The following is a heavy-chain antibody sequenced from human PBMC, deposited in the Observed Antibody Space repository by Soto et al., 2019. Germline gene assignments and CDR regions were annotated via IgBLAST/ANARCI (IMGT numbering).Heavy chain of an antibody. J-gene: IGHJ6*02. Sequence: EVQLLESGGGLVQPGGSLRLSCVASGFPFSNYYMDWVRQAPGKGLEWVAVISGSDDNIHYADSVKGRFTISKDNSMNTIYLQMNSLRADDTAIYYCAKDLHWFAMDVWGQGTTVTVSS. CDR1: GFPFSNYY. D-gene: IGHD3-10*01. CDR2: ISGSDDNI. V-gene: IGHV3-23*01. CDR3: AKDLHWFAMDV.